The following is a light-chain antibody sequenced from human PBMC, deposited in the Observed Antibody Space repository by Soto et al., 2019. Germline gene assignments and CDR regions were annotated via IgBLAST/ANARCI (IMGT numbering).Light chain of an antibody. CDR3: QQYNNWLRGT. J-gene: IGKJ3*01. CDR1: QSVSSN. CDR2: GAS. Sequence: EIVMTQSPATLSVSPGERATLSCRASQSVSSNLAWYQQKPGQAPRLLIYGASTRATGIPARFSGSGSGTEFTLTISSLQSEDVAVYYCQQYNNWLRGTFGPGTKVDIK. V-gene: IGKV3-15*01.